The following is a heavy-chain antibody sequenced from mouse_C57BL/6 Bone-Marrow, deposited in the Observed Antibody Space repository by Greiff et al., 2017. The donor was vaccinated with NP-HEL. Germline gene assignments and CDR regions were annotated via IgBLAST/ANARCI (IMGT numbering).Heavy chain of an antibody. D-gene: IGHD1-1*01. CDR1: GFTFSSYG. CDR3: ARETTVVATTPWFAY. J-gene: IGHJ3*01. V-gene: IGHV5-6*01. CDR2: ISSGGSYT. Sequence: EVKLVESGGDLVKPGGSLKLSCAASGFTFSSYGMSWVRQTPDKSLEWVATISSGGSYTYYPDSVKGRFTISRDNAKNTLYLQMSSLKSEDTAMYYCARETTVVATTPWFAYWGQGTLVTVSA.